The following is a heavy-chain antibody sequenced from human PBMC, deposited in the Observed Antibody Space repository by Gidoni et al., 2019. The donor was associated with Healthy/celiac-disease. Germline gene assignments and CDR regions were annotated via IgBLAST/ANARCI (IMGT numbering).Heavy chain of an antibody. V-gene: IGHV3-66*01. CDR1: GFTFSSNY. D-gene: IGHD7-27*01. CDR3: ARDVANWGSLDY. J-gene: IGHJ4*02. CDR2: IYSGGST. Sequence: EVQLVESGGGLVQPGGSLRRACAASGFTFSSNYLSWVRQAPGKGLEWVSVIYSGGSTYYADSVKGRFTISRDNSKNTLYLQMNSLRAEDTAVYYCARDVANWGSLDYWGQGTLVTVSS.